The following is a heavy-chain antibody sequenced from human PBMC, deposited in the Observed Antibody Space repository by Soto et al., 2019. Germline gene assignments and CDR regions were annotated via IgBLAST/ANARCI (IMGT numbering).Heavy chain of an antibody. CDR3: ARVPSSGWPYFFDY. J-gene: IGHJ4*02. CDR1: GGSISSSSYY. Sequence: PSETLSLTCTFSGGSISSSSYYLGWIRQPPGKGLEWIGSIYYSGSTYYNPSLKSRVTISVDSAKNSLYLQMNSLRAEDTAMYYCARVPSSGWPYFFDYWGLGTLVTVSS. CDR2: IYYSGST. V-gene: IGHV4-39*02. D-gene: IGHD6-19*01.